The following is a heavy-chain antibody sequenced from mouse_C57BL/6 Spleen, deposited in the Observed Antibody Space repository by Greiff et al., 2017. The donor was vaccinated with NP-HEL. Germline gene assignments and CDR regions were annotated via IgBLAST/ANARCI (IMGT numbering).Heavy chain of an antibody. D-gene: IGHD1-1*01. V-gene: IGHV1-19*01. Sequence: EVQLQQSGPVLVRPGASVKMSCKASGYTFTDYYMNWVKQSHGKSLEWIGVINPYNGGTSYNQKFKGKATLTVDKSSSTAYMELNSLTSEDSAVYYCARDYYGSSYGYCDVWGTGTTVTVSA. CDR2: INPYNGGT. CDR3: ARDYYGSSYGYCDV. J-gene: IGHJ1*03. CDR1: GYTFTDYY.